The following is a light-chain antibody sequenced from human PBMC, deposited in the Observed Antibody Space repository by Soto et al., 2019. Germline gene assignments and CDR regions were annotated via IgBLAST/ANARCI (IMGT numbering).Light chain of an antibody. CDR2: EVT. Sequence: QSALTQPASVSGSPGQSITISCTGTSSDVGGYSYVSWYQQHPGKGPKLMIYEVTNRPSGVSNRFSGSKSGNTASLTISGLQADDETDYYCSSYTSSSTLLFGGGTKLTVL. V-gene: IGLV2-14*01. CDR1: SSDVGGYSY. CDR3: SSYTSSSTLL. J-gene: IGLJ3*02.